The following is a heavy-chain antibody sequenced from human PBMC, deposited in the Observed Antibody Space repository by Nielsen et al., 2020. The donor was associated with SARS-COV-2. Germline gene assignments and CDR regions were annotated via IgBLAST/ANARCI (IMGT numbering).Heavy chain of an antibody. CDR2: ISRSGGT. CDR1: GGSFSDYH. V-gene: IGHV4-34*01. Sequence: SETLSLTCAVYGGSFSDYHWTWIRQPPGKGLEWIGEISRSGGTNYNPSLQSRVTISEDTSKNQFSLQLSSVTAADTAVYYCASTDSGSYAFDYWGQGTLVTVSS. J-gene: IGHJ4*02. CDR3: ASTDSGSYAFDY. D-gene: IGHD1-26*01.